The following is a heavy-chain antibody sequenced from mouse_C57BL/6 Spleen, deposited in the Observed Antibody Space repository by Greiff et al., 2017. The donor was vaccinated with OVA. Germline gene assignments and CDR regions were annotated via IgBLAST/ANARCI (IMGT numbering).Heavy chain of an antibody. J-gene: IGHJ3*01. CDR2: ISGGGGNT. D-gene: IGHD2-2*01. Sequence: DVKLVESGGGLVKPGGSLKLSCAASGFTFSSYTMSWVRQTPEKRLEWVATISGGGGNTYYPDSVKGRFTISRDNAKNTLYRQMSSLRSEATALYYWARRDGYDGAWFAYWGEGTLVTVSA. CDR1: GFTFSSYT. V-gene: IGHV5-9*01. CDR3: ARRDGYDGAWFAY.